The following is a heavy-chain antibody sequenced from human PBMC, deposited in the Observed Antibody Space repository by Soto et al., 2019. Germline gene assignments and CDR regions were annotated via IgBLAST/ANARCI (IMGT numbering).Heavy chain of an antibody. CDR2: ISAYNGNT. D-gene: IGHD6-25*01. CDR1: GYTFTSYG. V-gene: IGHV1-18*01. Sequence: QVPLVQSGAEVKKPGASVKVSCKASGYTFTSYGITWVRQAPGQGLEWMGWISAYNGNTNYAQKLQGRVTMTTDTSTSTAYMELRSLRSDDTAVYYCAREGDSSGWPFYWYFDLWGRGTLVTVSS. J-gene: IGHJ2*01. CDR3: AREGDSSGWPFYWYFDL.